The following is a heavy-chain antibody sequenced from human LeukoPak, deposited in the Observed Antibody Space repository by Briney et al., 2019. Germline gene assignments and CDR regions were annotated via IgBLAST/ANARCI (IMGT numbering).Heavy chain of an antibody. V-gene: IGHV1-2*02. J-gene: IGHJ1*01. CDR1: GCTFTGYY. Sequence: ASVKVSCKASGCTFTGYYMHWGRQAPGQGLEGMGWINPNSGGTNYAQKFQGRVTMTRDTSISTAYMELSRLRSDDTAVYYCARPLLPYCSGGSCYSAWQHWGQGTLVTVSS. CDR2: INPNSGGT. D-gene: IGHD2-15*01. CDR3: ARPLLPYCSGGSCYSAWQH.